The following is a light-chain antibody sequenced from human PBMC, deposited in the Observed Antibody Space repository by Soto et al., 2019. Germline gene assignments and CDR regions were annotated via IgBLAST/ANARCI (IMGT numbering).Light chain of an antibody. CDR2: DVS. V-gene: IGKV3-11*01. J-gene: IGKJ1*01. Sequence: ETVLTQSPATLSLSPGERATLSCRASPGVRNSLAWYQQRPGQAPRLLIYDVSHTATGIPARFSGSGSGTDFTLTISSLEPEDFAVYYCQQHSNWPWAFGPGTKVDIK. CDR1: PGVRNS. CDR3: QQHSNWPWA.